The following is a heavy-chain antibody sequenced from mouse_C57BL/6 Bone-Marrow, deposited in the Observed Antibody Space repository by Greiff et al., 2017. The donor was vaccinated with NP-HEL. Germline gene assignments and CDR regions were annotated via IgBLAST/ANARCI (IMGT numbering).Heavy chain of an antibody. CDR1: GFNIKDDY. J-gene: IGHJ2*01. CDR3: TGAYYSNYEEFDY. D-gene: IGHD2-5*01. V-gene: IGHV14-4*01. Sequence: VQLQQSGAELVRPGASVKLSCTASGFNIKDDYMHWVKQRPEQGLEWIGWIDPENGDPEYASKFQGKATITADTSSNTAYLQLSSLTSEDTAVYYCTGAYYSNYEEFDYWGQGTTLTVSS. CDR2: IDPENGDP.